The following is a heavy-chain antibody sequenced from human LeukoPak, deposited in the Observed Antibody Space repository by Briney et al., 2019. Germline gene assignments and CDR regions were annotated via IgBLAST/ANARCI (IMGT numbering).Heavy chain of an antibody. J-gene: IGHJ6*03. CDR2: INHSGST. V-gene: IGHV4-34*01. CDR1: GGSFSGYY. Sequence: SETLSLTCAVYGGSFSGYYWSWIRQPPGRGLEWIGEINHSGSTNYNPSLKSRVTISVDTSKNQFSLKLSSVTAADTAVYYCARGPRGYYYYYYMDVWGKGTTVTVSS. CDR3: ARGPRGYYYYYYMDV.